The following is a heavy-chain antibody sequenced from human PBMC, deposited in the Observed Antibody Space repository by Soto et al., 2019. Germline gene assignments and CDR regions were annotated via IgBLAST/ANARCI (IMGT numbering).Heavy chain of an antibody. J-gene: IGHJ4*02. CDR3: ARDPVAGTYFDY. D-gene: IGHD6-19*01. Sequence: ASVKVSCKASGYTFTTYGISWVRQAPGQGLERMGWIGAYNGNTNYAQKLQGRVTMTTDTSTSTAYMELRSLRSDDTAVYYCARDPVAGTYFDYWGQGTLVTVSS. CDR2: IGAYNGNT. CDR1: GYTFTTYG. V-gene: IGHV1-18*01.